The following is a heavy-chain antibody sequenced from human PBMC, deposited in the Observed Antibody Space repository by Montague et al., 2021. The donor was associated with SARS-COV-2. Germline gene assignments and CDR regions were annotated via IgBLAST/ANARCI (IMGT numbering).Heavy chain of an antibody. V-gene: IGHV3-11*01. J-gene: IGHJ3*01. D-gene: IGHD6-13*01. CDR1: GFTFSDYY. CDR2: ISSGGTTI. Sequence: SLRLSCAASGFTFSDYYMSWFRQAPGKGLGWLSYISSGGTTILYADSVKGRLTISRDNAENSLYLQVNSLRGEDTAVYYCARVSSNWSDAFDVWGQGTMVTVSS. CDR3: ARVSSNWSDAFDV.